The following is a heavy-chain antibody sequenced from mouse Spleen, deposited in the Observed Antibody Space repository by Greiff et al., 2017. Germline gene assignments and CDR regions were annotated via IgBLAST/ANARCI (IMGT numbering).Heavy chain of an antibody. V-gene: IGHV5-17*01. Sequence: EVNVVESGGGLVKPGGSLKLSCAASGFTFSDYGMHWVRQAPEKGLEWVAYISSGSSTIYYADTVKGRFTISRDNAKNTLFLQMTSLRSEDTAMYYCARNLGPAWFAYWGQGTLVTVSA. CDR3: ARNLGPAWFAY. D-gene: IGHD4-1*01. CDR1: GFTFSDYG. J-gene: IGHJ3*01. CDR2: ISSGSSTI.